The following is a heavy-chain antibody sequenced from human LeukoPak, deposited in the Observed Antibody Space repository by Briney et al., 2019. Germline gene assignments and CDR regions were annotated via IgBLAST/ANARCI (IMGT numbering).Heavy chain of an antibody. CDR3: GHVVTVAGGMDV. D-gene: IGHD2-15*01. V-gene: IGHV1-69*06. Sequence: EASVKVSCKASGGTFSSYAISWVRQAPGQGLEWTGGIIPIFGTANYAQKFQGRVTITADKSTSTAYMELSSLRSEDTAVYYCGHVVTVAGGMDVWGKGTTVTVSS. CDR1: GGTFSSYA. J-gene: IGHJ6*04. CDR2: IIPIFGTA.